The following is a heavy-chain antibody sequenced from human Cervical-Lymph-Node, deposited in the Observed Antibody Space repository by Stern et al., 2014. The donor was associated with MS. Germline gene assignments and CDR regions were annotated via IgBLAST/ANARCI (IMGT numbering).Heavy chain of an antibody. CDR3: ATDRDDFRSGYSAPTKGYGLDV. CDR2: FDPEDGET. J-gene: IGHJ6*02. CDR1: GYTLTELS. V-gene: IGHV1-24*01. D-gene: IGHD3-3*01. Sequence: QVQLVQSGAEVKKPGASVKVSCKVSGYTLTELSMHWVRQAPGKGLEWMGGFDPEDGETIYAQKFQGRVTMTEDNSTDTPSMELSSLRSEDTGVYYCATDRDDFRSGYSAPTKGYGLDVWGQGTTVTVTS.